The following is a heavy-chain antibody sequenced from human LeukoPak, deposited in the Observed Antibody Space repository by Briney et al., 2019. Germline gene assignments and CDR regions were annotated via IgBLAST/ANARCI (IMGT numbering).Heavy chain of an antibody. J-gene: IGHJ6*02. CDR3: ARSYSTSWYYYGLDV. CDR2: INHSGST. Sequence: SETLSLTCAVYGGSFSGYYWSWIRQPPGKGLEWIGEINHSGSTNYNPSLKSRVTISVDTSKNQFSLKLSSVTAADTAVYYCARSYSTSWYYYGLDVWGQGTTVTVSS. CDR1: GGSFSGYY. D-gene: IGHD6-13*01. V-gene: IGHV4-34*01.